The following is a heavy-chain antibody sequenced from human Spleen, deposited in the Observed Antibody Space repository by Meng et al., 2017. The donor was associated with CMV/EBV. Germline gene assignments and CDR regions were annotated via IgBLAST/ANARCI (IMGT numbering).Heavy chain of an antibody. J-gene: IGHJ4*02. CDR1: GGSFGAHY. D-gene: IGHD1-14*01. V-gene: IGHV4-34*01. Sequence: VYGGSFGAHYWSWIRQPPGKGLEWIGEVNPSGRTYYSPSLKSRVTISVDTPKSQISLRLNSVTAADTALYYCARGFTANRTSLLFDHWGQGTLVTVSS. CDR3: ARGFTANRTSLLFDH. CDR2: VNPSGRT.